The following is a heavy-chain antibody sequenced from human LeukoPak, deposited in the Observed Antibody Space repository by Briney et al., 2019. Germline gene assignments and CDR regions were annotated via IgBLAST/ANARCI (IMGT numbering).Heavy chain of an antibody. J-gene: IGHJ5*02. CDR3: ARVVPAASDWFDP. D-gene: IGHD2-2*01. CDR2: IYYSGRT. V-gene: IGHV4-31*03. Sequence: SETLSLTCTVSGGSISSGGYYWSWIRQHPGKGLEWIGYIYYSGRTYYNPSLKSRVTISVDTSKNQFSLKLSSVTAADTAVYYCARVVPAASDWFDPWGQGTLVTVSS. CDR1: GGSISSGGYY.